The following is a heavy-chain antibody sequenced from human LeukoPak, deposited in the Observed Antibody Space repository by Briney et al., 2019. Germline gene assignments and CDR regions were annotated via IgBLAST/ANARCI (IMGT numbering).Heavy chain of an antibody. D-gene: IGHD6-19*01. CDR2: ISGSGGST. CDR1: GFTFSSYA. Sequence: XGSLRLSCAASGFTFSSYAMSWVRQAPGKGLEWVSAISGSGGSTYYADSVKGRFTISRDNSKNTLYLQMNSLRAEDTAVYYCARDRYSSGWYYWGQGTLVTVSS. J-gene: IGHJ4*02. V-gene: IGHV3-23*01. CDR3: ARDRYSSGWYY.